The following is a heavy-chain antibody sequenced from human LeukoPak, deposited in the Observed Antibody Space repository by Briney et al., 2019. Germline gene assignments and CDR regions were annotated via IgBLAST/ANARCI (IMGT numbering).Heavy chain of an antibody. V-gene: IGHV1-18*01. Sequence: ASVKVSCKASGYTFTNYGISWVRQAPGQGLEWMGWLSADKSQVNYAQKFQDRVILTTDTSTNTAHMELRNLRSDDTAVYFCARVEVHPRRYFYYMDVWGKGTTVTISS. CDR3: ARVEVHPRRYFYYMDV. CDR2: LSADKSQV. CDR1: GYTFTNYG. J-gene: IGHJ6*03. D-gene: IGHD3-10*01.